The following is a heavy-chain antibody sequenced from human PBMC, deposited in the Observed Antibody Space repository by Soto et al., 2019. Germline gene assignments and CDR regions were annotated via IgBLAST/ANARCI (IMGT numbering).Heavy chain of an antibody. D-gene: IGHD3-22*01. V-gene: IGHV1-46*01. J-gene: IGHJ4*02. CDR1: GYTFTSYY. CDR2: INPSGGST. CDR3: ARGYHSSGFPPLVDY. Sequence: ASVKVSCKASGYTFTSYYMHWVRQAPGQGLEWMGIINPSGGSTSYAQKFQGRVTMTRDTSTSTVYMELSSLRSEDTAVYYCARGYHSSGFPPLVDYWGQGXLVTVYS.